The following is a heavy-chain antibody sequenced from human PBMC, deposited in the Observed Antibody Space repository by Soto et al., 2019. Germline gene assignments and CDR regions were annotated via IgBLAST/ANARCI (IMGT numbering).Heavy chain of an antibody. J-gene: IGHJ4*02. V-gene: IGHV4-59*01. CDR3: ARADSNSWPHPLDY. CDR1: GGSISNYY. Sequence: SETLSLTCTVSGGSISNYYWTWIRQPPGKGLEWIGHNYYSGSTNYNPSLKSRVTISVDTSKIQFSLKLRSVTAADTAVYYCARADSNSWPHPLDYWGQGTLVTVSS. D-gene: IGHD6-13*01. CDR2: NYYSGST.